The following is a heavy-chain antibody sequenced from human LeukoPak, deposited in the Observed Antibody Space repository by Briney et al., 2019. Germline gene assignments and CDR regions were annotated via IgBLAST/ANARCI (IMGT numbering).Heavy chain of an antibody. V-gene: IGHV3-64D*09. CDR1: GLTFSMSA. J-gene: IGHJ5*02. D-gene: IGHD3-10*01. Sequence: PGGSLRLSCSASGLTFSMSAMHWVRQGPGKGLQYVSAIRSNGGSTYYADSVKGRFTISRDNSKNTLHLQMSSLRPEDTAVYYCVGVRWFGGSNWFDPWGQGTLVTVSS. CDR3: VGVRWFGGSNWFDP. CDR2: IRSNGGST.